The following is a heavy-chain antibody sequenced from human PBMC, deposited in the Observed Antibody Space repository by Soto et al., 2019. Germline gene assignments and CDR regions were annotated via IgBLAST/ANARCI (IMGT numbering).Heavy chain of an antibody. V-gene: IGHV1-8*01. CDR2: MNPNSGNT. CDR3: AVFWLHNLPLAFDI. CDR1: GYTFTSYD. D-gene: IGHD3-9*01. Sequence: GASVKVSCKASGYTFTSYDINWVRQATGQGLEWMGWMNPNSGNTGYAQKFQGRVTMTRNTSISTAYMELSSLRSEDTAVYYCAVFWLHNLPLAFDIWGQGTMVTVSS. J-gene: IGHJ3*02.